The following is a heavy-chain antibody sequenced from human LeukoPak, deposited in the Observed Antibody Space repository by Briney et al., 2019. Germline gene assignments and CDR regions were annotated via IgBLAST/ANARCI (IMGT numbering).Heavy chain of an antibody. CDR3: TTQGHWYDSSGYNFVDY. CDR1: GFTFSSYS. V-gene: IGHV3-21*01. CDR2: ISSSSSYI. J-gene: IGHJ4*02. D-gene: IGHD3-22*01. Sequence: GGSLRLSCAASGFTFSSYSMNWVRQAPGKGLEWVSSISSSSSYIYHADSVKGRFTISRDNAKNSLYLQMNSLRAEDTAVYYCTTQGHWYDSSGYNFVDYWGQGTLVTVSS.